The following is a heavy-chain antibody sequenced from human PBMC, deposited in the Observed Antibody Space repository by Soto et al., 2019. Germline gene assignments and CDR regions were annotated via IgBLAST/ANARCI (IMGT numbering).Heavy chain of an antibody. CDR1: GYTLTELS. CDR2: FDPEDGET. CDR3: ATYPPRPYYYYYYMDV. V-gene: IGHV1-24*01. J-gene: IGHJ6*03. Sequence: ASVKVSCKVSGYTLTELSMHWVRQAPGKGLEWMGGFDPEDGETIYAQKFQGRVTMTEETSTDTAYMELSSLRSEDTAVYYCATYPPRPYYYYYYMDVWGKGTTVTVSS.